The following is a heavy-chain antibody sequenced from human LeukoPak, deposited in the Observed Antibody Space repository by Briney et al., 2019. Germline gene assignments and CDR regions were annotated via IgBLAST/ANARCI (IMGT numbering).Heavy chain of an antibody. CDR1: GFTFSSYG. J-gene: IGHJ4*02. V-gene: IGHV3-30*02. CDR2: IRYDGTNK. CDR3: AKISGYYTSDY. Sequence: GGSPRLSCAASGFTFSSYGMHWVRQAPGKGLEWVSFIRYDGTNKYYADSVKGRFTISRDNSKNTLYLQMYSLRAEDTAVYYCAKISGYYTSDYWGQGTLVTVSS. D-gene: IGHD3-22*01.